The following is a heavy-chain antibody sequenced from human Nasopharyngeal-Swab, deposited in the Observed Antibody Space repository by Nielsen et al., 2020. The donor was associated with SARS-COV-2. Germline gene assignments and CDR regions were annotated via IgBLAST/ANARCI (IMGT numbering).Heavy chain of an antibody. Sequence: SETLSLTCTVSGGSISSYYWTWIRQSPGKGLEWIGYIYYSGSTDYNPSLKGRVTISVDTSKNQFSLKLNSVTAADTAVYYWARRETIVGSFDYWGQGTLVTVSS. CDR3: ARRETIVGSFDY. CDR1: GGSISSYY. D-gene: IGHD1-26*01. CDR2: IYYSGST. V-gene: IGHV4-59*08. J-gene: IGHJ4*02.